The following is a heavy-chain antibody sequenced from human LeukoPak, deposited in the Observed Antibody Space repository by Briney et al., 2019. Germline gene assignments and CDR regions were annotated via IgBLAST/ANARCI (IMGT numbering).Heavy chain of an antibody. V-gene: IGHV3-30*02. D-gene: IGHD3-3*01. Sequence: GGSLRLSCAASGFTFSSYGMHWVRQAPGKGLEWVAFIRYDGSNKYYADSVKGRFTISRDNSKNTLYLQMDGLSAEDTAVYHCVRESDVWSGPGIGRPLDVWGKGTTVTVSS. CDR1: GFTFSSYG. CDR2: IRYDGSNK. CDR3: VRESDVWSGPGIGRPLDV. J-gene: IGHJ6*04.